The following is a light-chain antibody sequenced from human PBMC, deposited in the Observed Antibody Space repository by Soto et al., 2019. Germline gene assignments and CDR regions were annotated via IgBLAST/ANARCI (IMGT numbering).Light chain of an antibody. Sequence: EIVMTQSTATLSVSPGERATLSCRASQSVGSNLAWYQQKPGQAPRLLIYAASIRASGFPARFSGSGSGTEFSLTISSLQSEDFAVYYCQQYSKWPITFGQGTRLEIK. CDR1: QSVGSN. CDR2: AAS. CDR3: QQYSKWPIT. V-gene: IGKV3-15*01. J-gene: IGKJ5*01.